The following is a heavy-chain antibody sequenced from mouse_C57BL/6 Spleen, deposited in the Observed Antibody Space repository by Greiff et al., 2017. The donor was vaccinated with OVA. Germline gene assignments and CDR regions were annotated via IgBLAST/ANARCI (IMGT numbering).Heavy chain of an antibody. CDR3: TRVRIQTGTYEGYFDY. Sequence: VQLQQSGTVLARPGASVKMSCKTSGYTFTSYWMHWVKQRPGQGLEWIGAIYPGNSDTSYNQKFKGKAKLTAVTSASTAYMELSSLTNEDSAVYYCTRVRIQTGTYEGYFDYWGQGTTLTVSS. D-gene: IGHD4-1*01. CDR1: GYTFTSYW. V-gene: IGHV1-5*01. J-gene: IGHJ2*01. CDR2: IYPGNSDT.